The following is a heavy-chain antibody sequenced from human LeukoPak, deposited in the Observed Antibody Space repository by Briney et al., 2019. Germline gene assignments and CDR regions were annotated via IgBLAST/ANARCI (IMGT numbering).Heavy chain of an antibody. Sequence: ASVKVSCKASGYTFTNYGISWVRQAPGQGLEWMAWISAYNGDTDYVQNFQGRVTVTADTSTSTAYMELRSLISEDTAVYYCARDLRSVTCGDYWGQGTLVTVSS. CDR1: GYTFTNYG. J-gene: IGHJ4*02. CDR2: ISAYNGDT. V-gene: IGHV1-18*01. CDR3: ARDLRSVTCGDY. D-gene: IGHD2-21*02.